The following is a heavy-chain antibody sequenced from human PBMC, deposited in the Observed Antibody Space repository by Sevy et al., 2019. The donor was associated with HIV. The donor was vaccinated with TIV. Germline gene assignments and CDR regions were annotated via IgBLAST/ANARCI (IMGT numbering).Heavy chain of an antibody. J-gene: IGHJ6*02. D-gene: IGHD2-15*01. Sequence: VGSLRLSCAASGFSVSSNYMSWVRQAPGKGPEWVSVIHSGGKISYADSVQGRFTISRDNSKNTLYLQMNSLRAEDTAVYYCAREDIVLGEDNYYGIDVWGQGTTVTVSS. CDR1: GFSVSSNY. CDR3: AREDIVLGEDNYYGIDV. CDR2: IHSGGKI. V-gene: IGHV3-53*01.